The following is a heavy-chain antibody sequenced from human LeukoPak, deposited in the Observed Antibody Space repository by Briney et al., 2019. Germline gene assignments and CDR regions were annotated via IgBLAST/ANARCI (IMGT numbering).Heavy chain of an antibody. V-gene: IGHV3-23*01. CDR2: ISGSGGST. Sequence: GGSLRLSCAASGFTFSSYAMSWVRQAPGKGLEWVSAISGSGGSTYYADSVKGRFTTSRDNSKNTLYLQMNSLRAEDTAVYYCAKVRSGSYGSGSYYNDPNWFDPWGQGTLVTVSS. J-gene: IGHJ5*02. D-gene: IGHD3-10*01. CDR1: GFTFSSYA. CDR3: AKVRSGSYGSGSYYNDPNWFDP.